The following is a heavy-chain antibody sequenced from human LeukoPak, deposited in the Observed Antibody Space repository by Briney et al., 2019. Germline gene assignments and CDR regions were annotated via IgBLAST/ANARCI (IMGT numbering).Heavy chain of an antibody. CDR2: ISSGSSTI. CDR1: GFTFSDNG. CDR3: AKDFRIGYSAHFDY. J-gene: IGHJ4*02. V-gene: IGHV3-48*01. Sequence: GGSLRLSCVASGFTFSDNGMNWVRQAPGKGLEWVSYISSGSSTIYYADSVKGRFTISRDNAKNSLYLQMDSLRGEDTAVYYCAKDFRIGYSAHFDYWGQGALVTVSS. D-gene: IGHD2-21*01.